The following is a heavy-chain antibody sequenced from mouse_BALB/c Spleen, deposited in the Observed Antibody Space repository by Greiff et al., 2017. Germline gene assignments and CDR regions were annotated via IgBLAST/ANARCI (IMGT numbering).Heavy chain of an antibody. CDR1: GFTFSDYY. J-gene: IGHJ2*01. CDR2: ISDGGSYT. D-gene: IGHD1-1*01. V-gene: IGHV5-4*02. Sequence: EVKLVESGGGLVKPGGSLKLSCAASGFTFSDYYMYWVRQTPEKRLEWVATISDGGSYTYYPDSVKGRFTISRDNAKNNLYLQMSSLKSEDTAMYYCARGDYYGSSSYYFDYWGQGTTLTVSS. CDR3: ARGDYYGSSSYYFDY.